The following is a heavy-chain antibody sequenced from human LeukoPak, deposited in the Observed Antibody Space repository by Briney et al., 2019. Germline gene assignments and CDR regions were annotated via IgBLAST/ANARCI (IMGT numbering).Heavy chain of an antibody. J-gene: IGHJ6*02. V-gene: IGHV3-30-3*01. CDR3: ARGSGSPYYYYYGMDV. Sequence: GRSVRLSCAASGFTFSSYAMHWVRQAPGKGLEWVAVISYDGSNKYYADSVKGRFTISRDNSKNTLYLQMNSLRAEDTAVYYCARGSGSPYYYYYGMDVWGQGTTVTVSS. CDR1: GFTFSSYA. D-gene: IGHD3-10*01. CDR2: ISYDGSNK.